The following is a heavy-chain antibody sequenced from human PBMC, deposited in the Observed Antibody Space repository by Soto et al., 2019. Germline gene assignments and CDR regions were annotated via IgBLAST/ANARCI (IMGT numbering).Heavy chain of an antibody. CDR1: GFTFSSYA. D-gene: IGHD2-15*01. V-gene: IGHV3-23*01. Sequence: EVQLLESGGGLVQPGGSLRLSCAASGFTFSSYAMSWVRQAPGKGLEWVSAISGSGGSTYYADSVKGRFTISRDNSKNTLYLQMNSLRAEDTAVYYCAKDSACSGGSCYGRDVYWGQGTLVTVSS. J-gene: IGHJ4*02. CDR3: AKDSACSGGSCYGRDVY. CDR2: ISGSGGST.